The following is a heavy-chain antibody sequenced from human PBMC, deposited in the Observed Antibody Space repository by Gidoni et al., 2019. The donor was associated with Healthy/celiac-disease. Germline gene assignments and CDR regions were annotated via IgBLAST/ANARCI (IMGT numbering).Heavy chain of an antibody. J-gene: IGHJ6*02. D-gene: IGHD2-2*01. CDR1: GFTFSSYG. CDR2: ISYDGSNK. V-gene: IGHV3-30*18. Sequence: QVQLVESGGGVVQPGRSLRLSCAASGFTFSSYGMHWVRQAPGKGLEWVAVISYDGSNKYYADSVKGRFTISRDNSKNTLYLQMNSLRAEDTAVYYCAKDTSPYCSSTSCYDKPPNYYYGMDVWGQGTTVTVSS. CDR3: AKDTSPYCSSTSCYDKPPNYYYGMDV.